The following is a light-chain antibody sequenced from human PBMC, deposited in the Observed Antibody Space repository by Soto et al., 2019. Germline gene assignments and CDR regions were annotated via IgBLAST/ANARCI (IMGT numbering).Light chain of an antibody. Sequence: QSVLTQPPSASETPGRRVTISCSGGSSNIGSNSVNWYQHLPGTAPKLLIYSDTQRPSGVPDRFSGSKTGTSASLAIRGLQSEDEADYYCATWDDSMSGWLFGGGTKVTVL. J-gene: IGLJ3*02. CDR1: SSNIGSNS. CDR3: ATWDDSMSGWL. V-gene: IGLV1-44*01. CDR2: SDT.